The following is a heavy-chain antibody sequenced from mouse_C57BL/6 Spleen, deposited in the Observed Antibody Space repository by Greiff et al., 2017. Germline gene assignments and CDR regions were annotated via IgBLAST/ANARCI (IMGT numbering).Heavy chain of an antibody. CDR3: VRDGGKGFDY. CDR1: GFTFNTYA. V-gene: IGHV10-3*01. Sequence: EVHLVESGGGLVQPKGSLKLSCAASGFTFNTYAMHWVRQAPGKGLEWVARIRSKNSNYATYYADSVKDRFTISSDDSQSMLYLQMSDLKTGETAMYCCVRDGGKGFDYWGQGTTLTVSS. CDR2: IRSKNSNYAT. J-gene: IGHJ2*01. D-gene: IGHD1-3*01.